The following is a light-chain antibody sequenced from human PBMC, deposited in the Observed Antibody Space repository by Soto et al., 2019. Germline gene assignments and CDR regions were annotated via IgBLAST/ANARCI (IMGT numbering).Light chain of an antibody. CDR2: GAS. CDR1: QSVSSN. J-gene: IGKJ2*01. V-gene: IGKV3-15*01. CDR3: EQYNNSPYT. Sequence: EIVMTQSPATLSVSPGERATLSCRASQSVSSNLAWYQQKPGQAPRLLIYGASTRATGIPARFSGSRSGTEFTLTISSLQSEDFAVYYCEQYNNSPYTFGQGTKLEIE.